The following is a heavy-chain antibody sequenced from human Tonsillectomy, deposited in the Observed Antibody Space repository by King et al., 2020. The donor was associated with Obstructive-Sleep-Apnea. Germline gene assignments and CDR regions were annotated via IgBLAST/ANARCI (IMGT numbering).Heavy chain of an antibody. CDR1: GFSFSNYG. J-gene: IGHJ2*01. V-gene: IGHV3-33*01. D-gene: IGHD2-21*02. CDR3: ARQGGYCGGDCYPGYFDL. Sequence: VQLVESGGGVGQPGRSLRLSCAASGFSFSNYGMHWVRQAPGKGLEWVAVIWYDGSNRYYADSVKGRFTISRDNSKNRLYLQMKSLIAEDTAVYYCARQGGYCGGDCYPGYFDLWGRGTLVTVSS. CDR2: IWYDGSNR.